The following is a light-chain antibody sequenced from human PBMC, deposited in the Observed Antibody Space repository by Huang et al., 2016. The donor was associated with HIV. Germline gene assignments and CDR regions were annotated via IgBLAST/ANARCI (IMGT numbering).Light chain of an antibody. CDR2: DTS. Sequence: EIVLTQSPATLSLSPGQRATLSCRASQSVGSHLVWYQQKPGQAPRLLIYDTSNRATGGPARFSGSGSETDFTLTINRLEPEDFAVYYCQQRSNWPPITFGQGTRLEIK. CDR1: QSVGSH. CDR3: QQRSNWPPIT. V-gene: IGKV3-11*01. J-gene: IGKJ5*01.